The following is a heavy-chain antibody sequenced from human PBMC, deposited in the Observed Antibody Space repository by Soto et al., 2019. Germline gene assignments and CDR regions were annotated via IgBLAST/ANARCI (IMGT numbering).Heavy chain of an antibody. CDR1: GGSFSSYT. V-gene: IGHV1-18*01. Sequence: ASVKVSCKASGGSFSSYTISWVRQAPGQGLEWMGRIIAYNGKTNYAQKFQGRVTMTTDTSTSTAYMELRSLRSDDTAVYYCARTNTAAFDIWGQGTMVTVSS. CDR2: IIAYNGKT. D-gene: IGHD4-17*01. CDR3: ARTNTAAFDI. J-gene: IGHJ3*02.